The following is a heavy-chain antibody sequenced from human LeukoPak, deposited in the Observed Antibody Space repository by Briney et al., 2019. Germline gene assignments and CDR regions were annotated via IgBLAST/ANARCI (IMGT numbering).Heavy chain of an antibody. D-gene: IGHD5-12*01. Sequence: ESGPTRVNPTQTLTLTCTFSGFSLSTSGMCVSWIRLPPGKALEWLARIDWDDDKYYSTSLKTRLTISKDTSKNQVVLTMTNMDPVDTATYYCARISSGYDFRGDFDYWGQGTLVTVSS. V-gene: IGHV2-70*11. J-gene: IGHJ4*02. CDR2: IDWDDDK. CDR3: ARISSGYDFRGDFDY. CDR1: GFSLSTSGMC.